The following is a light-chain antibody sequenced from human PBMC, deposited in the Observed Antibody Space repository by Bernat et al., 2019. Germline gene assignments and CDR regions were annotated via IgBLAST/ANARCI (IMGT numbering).Light chain of an antibody. CDR1: SSNLGTKT. V-gene: IGLV1-44*01. CDR3: AAWDDRLNGFV. J-gene: IGLJ1*01. Sequence: QSVLSQPPSASGTPGQTVTISCSGSSSNLGTKTANWIQQFPGTAPKLIIYTNNHRPSDVPDRFSASKSGTSASLAISGLQSDDEAGYYCAAWDDRLNGFVFGTGTKLTV. CDR2: TNN.